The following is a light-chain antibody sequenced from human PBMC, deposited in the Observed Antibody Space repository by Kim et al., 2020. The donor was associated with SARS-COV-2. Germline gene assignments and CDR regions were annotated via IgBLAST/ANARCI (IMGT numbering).Light chain of an antibody. CDR1: SGDVSGYNF. V-gene: IGLV2-14*03. J-gene: IGLJ1*01. Sequence: GQSITISCTGTSGDVSGYNFVSWYQEHRGKAPKLMIYDVSHRPSGVSNRFSGSKSGNTASLTISGLQAQDEADYYCSSYTSSSTYVFGTGTKVTVL. CDR3: SSYTSSSTYV. CDR2: DVS.